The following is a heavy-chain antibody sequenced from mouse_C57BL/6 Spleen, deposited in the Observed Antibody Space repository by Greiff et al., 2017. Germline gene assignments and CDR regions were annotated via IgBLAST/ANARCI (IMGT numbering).Heavy chain of an antibody. CDR1: GYAFSSSW. Sequence: QVQLQQSGPELVKPGASVKISCKASGYAFSSSWMNWVKQRPGKGLEWIGRIYPGDGDTTYNGKFKGKATLTADKSSSTAYMQLSRLTSEDSAVYFCARSGSYWYFDVWGTGTTVTVSS. V-gene: IGHV1-82*01. D-gene: IGHD4-1*01. CDR2: IYPGDGDT. J-gene: IGHJ1*03. CDR3: ARSGSYWYFDV.